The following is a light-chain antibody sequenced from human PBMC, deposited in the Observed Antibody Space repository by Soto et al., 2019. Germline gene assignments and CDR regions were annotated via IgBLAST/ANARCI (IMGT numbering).Light chain of an antibody. CDR2: NND. CDR1: GSNIGPNY. Sequence: QSVLTQPPSASGTPRQRVTMSCSGSGSNIGPNYVYWFQQFPGTAPKLLIYNNDQRPSGVPDRFSGSKSGTSASLDISGLRSEDEADYYCAAWDDSLSGRVFGGGTQLTVL. V-gene: IGLV1-47*02. CDR3: AAWDDSLSGRV. J-gene: IGLJ3*02.